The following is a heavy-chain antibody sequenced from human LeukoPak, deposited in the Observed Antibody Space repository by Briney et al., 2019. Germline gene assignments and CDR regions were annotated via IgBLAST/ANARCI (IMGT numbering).Heavy chain of an antibody. D-gene: IGHD4-17*01. V-gene: IGHV1-2*02. CDR1: GYTFTGYY. J-gene: IGHJ4*02. CDR2: INPNSGGT. Sequence: ASVKVPCKASGYTFTGYYMHWVRQAPGQGLEWMGWINPNSGGTNYAQKFQGRVTMTRDTSISTAYMELSRLRSDDTAVYYCARSRYGDAPFDYWGQGTLVTVSS. CDR3: ARSRYGDAPFDY.